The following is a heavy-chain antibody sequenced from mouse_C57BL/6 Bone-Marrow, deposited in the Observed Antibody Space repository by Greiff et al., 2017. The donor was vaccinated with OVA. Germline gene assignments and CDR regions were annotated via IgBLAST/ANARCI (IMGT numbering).Heavy chain of an antibody. Sequence: QVQLQQPGAELVMPGASVKLSCKASGYTFTSYWMHWVKQRPGQGLEWIGEIDPSDSYTNYNQKFKGKSTLTVDKSSSTAYMELHSLTSEDSAVYFCARQLGRYAMDYWGQGTSVTVSS. V-gene: IGHV1-69*01. CDR1: GYTFTSYW. CDR2: IDPSDSYT. J-gene: IGHJ4*01. D-gene: IGHD4-1*02. CDR3: ARQLGRYAMDY.